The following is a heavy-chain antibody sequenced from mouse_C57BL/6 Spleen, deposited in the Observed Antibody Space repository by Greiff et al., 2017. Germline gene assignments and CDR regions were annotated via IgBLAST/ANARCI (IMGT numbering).Heavy chain of an antibody. V-gene: IGHV1-55*01. J-gene: IGHJ3*01. D-gene: IGHD2-1*01. CDR2: IYPGSGST. CDR1: GYTFTSYW. Sequence: QVQLQQPGAELVKPGASVKMSCKASGYTFTSYWITWVKQRPGQGLGWIGDIYPGSGSTNYNEKFKSKATLTVDTSSSTAYMQLSSLTSEDSAVYYCAREGDSGNWVAYWGQGTLVTVSA. CDR3: AREGDSGNWVAY.